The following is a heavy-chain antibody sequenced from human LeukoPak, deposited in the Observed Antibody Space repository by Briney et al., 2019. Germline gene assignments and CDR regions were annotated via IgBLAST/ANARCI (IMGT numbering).Heavy chain of an antibody. CDR1: GGSFSGYY. D-gene: IGHD5-18*01. J-gene: IGHJ5*02. CDR3: ASQVKAGYSYGPVNTWFDP. Sequence: SETLSLTCAVYGGSFSGYYWSWIRQPPGKGLEWIGEINHSGSTNYNPSLKSRVTISVDTSKNQFSLKLSSVTAADTAVYYCASQVKAGYSYGPVNTWFDPWGQGTLVTVSS. V-gene: IGHV4-34*01. CDR2: INHSGST.